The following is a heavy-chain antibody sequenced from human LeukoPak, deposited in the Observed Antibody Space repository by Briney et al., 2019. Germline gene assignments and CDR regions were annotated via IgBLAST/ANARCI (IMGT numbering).Heavy chain of an antibody. CDR3: IQVRVTTTGNAFDV. CDR1: GFTFSNHW. V-gene: IGHV3-74*01. J-gene: IGHJ3*01. CDR2: INGDGSST. Sequence: GGSLRLSCAASGFTFSNHWMHWVRQAPGKGLVWVSRINGDGSSTNYADSVKGRFTISRDNAKNTVYLEMSSLRAEDTAVYYCIQVRVTTTGNAFDVWGQGTMVTVS. D-gene: IGHD1-1*01.